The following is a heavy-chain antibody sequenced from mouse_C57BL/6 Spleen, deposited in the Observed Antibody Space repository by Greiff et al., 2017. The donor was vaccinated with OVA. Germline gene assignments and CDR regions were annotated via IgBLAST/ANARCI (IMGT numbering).Heavy chain of an antibody. D-gene: IGHD1-1*01. CDR3: ARSYGGGLFDY. Sequence: QVQLQQSGAELVRPGSSVKLSCKASGYTFTSYWMHWVKQRPIQGLEWIGNIDPSDSETHYNQKFKDKATLTVDKSSSTAYMQLSSLTSEDSAVYYCARSYGGGLFDYWGQGTTLTVSS. CDR1: GYTFTSYW. V-gene: IGHV1-52*01. CDR2: IDPSDSET. J-gene: IGHJ2*01.